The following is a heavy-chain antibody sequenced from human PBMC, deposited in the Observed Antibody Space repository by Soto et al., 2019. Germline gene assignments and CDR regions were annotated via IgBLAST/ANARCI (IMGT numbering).Heavy chain of an antibody. J-gene: IGHJ5*02. CDR3: ARDTGIAVAWYNWFDP. CDR2: INAGNGNT. CDR1: GYTFTSYA. V-gene: IGHV1-3*01. Sequence: EASVKVSCKASGYTFTSYAMHWVRQAPGQRLEWMGWINAGNGNTKYSQKFQGRVTITRDTSASTAYMELSSLRSEDTAVYYCARDTGIAVAWYNWFDPWGQGTLVTVSS. D-gene: IGHD6-19*01.